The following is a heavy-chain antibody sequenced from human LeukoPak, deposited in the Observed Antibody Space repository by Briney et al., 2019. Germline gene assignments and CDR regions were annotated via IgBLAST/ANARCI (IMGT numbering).Heavy chain of an antibody. CDR3: AKATKMYYYDSSGYYGMDV. Sequence: PGRSLRLSCAASGFTFDDYAMHWVRQAPGKGLEWVSGISWNSDSLGYADSVKGRFTISRDNAKNSLYLQMNSLRAEDTALYYCAKATKMYYYDSSGYYGMDVWGQGTTVTVSS. CDR2: ISWNSDSL. J-gene: IGHJ6*02. CDR1: GFTFDDYA. D-gene: IGHD3-22*01. V-gene: IGHV3-9*01.